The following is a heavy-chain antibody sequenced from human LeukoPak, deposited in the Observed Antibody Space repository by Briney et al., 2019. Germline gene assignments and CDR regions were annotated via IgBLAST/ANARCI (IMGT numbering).Heavy chain of an antibody. D-gene: IGHD4/OR15-4a*01. J-gene: IGHJ4*02. CDR3: ARVFGAGYSDY. V-gene: IGHV3-7*01. CDR1: GFTFSSYS. CDR2: IKQDGSEK. Sequence: PGGSLRLSCVASGFTFSSYSMNWVRQAPGKGLEWVASIKQDGSEKYYVDSVKGRVTISRDNAKNSLYLQMNSLRAEDTAVYYCARVFGAGYSDYWGQGTLVTVSS.